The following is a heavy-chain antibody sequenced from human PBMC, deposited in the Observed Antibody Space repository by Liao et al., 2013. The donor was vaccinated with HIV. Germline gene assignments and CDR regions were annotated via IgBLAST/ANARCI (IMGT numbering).Heavy chain of an antibody. CDR2: INTSGST. D-gene: IGHD3-9*01. V-gene: IGHV4-61*02. CDR3: ASTHYDFLTGYYLPY. CDR1: GGSMNSGSYY. Sequence: QVQLQESGPGLVKPLETLSLTCTVSGGSMNSGSYYWTWIRQPAGKGLEWIGRINTSGSTNYKPSLKSRVTISADTSNNQFFLKLSSVTAADTAVYYCASTHYDFLTGYYLPYWGQGTLVTVSS. J-gene: IGHJ4*02.